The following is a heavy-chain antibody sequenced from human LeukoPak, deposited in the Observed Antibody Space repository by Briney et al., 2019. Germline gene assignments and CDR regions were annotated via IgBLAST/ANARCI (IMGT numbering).Heavy chain of an antibody. Sequence: SETLSLTCTVPGGSIRSSSYYWGWIRQPPGKGLERIGSFSYSGSTYYNPSLTSRVTISVDTSKNQFSLKLSSVTAADTAVYYCARQGYYDSSGYPWDAFDIWGQGTMVTVSS. CDR3: ARQGYYDSSGYPWDAFDI. V-gene: IGHV4-39*01. J-gene: IGHJ3*02. CDR2: FSYSGST. CDR1: GGSIRSSSYY. D-gene: IGHD3-22*01.